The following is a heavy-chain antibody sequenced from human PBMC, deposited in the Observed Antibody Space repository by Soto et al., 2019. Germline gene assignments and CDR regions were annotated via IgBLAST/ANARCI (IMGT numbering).Heavy chain of an antibody. D-gene: IGHD3-22*01. J-gene: IGHJ6*02. V-gene: IGHV2-70*12. CDR3: AHMLGLVVGDYYYYYGMDV. CDR1: GFSLSTSGMC. CDR2: IDWDDDK. Sequence: SGPTLVNPTQTLTLTCTFSGFSLSTSGMCVSWIRQPPGKALEWLALIDWDDDKYYSTSLKTRLTISKDTSKNQVVLTMTNMDPVDTATYYCAHMLGLVVGDYYYYYGMDVWGQGTTVTVSS.